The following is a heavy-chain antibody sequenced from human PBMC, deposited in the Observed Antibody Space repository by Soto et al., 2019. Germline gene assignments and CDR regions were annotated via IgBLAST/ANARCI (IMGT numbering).Heavy chain of an antibody. CDR3: ARAYGSGSYYKGFDY. J-gene: IGHJ4*02. CDR2: INHSGST. V-gene: IGHV4-34*01. Sequence: QVQLQQWGAGLLKPSETLSLTCAVYGGSFSGYYWSWIRQPPGKGLEWIGEINHSGSTNYNPSLKRRVTISVDTSKNQFSLKLSSVTAADTAVYYCARAYGSGSYYKGFDYWGQGTLVTVSS. CDR1: GGSFSGYY. D-gene: IGHD3-10*01.